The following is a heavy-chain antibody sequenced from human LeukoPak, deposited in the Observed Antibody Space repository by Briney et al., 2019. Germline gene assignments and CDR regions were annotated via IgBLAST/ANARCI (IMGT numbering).Heavy chain of an antibody. CDR2: ISSSSSYI. CDR1: GFTFSSYS. J-gene: IGHJ4*02. Sequence: GGSLRLSCAASGFTFSSYSMNWVRQAPGKGLEWVSSISSSSSYIYYADSLKGRFTISRDDAKNSLYLQMNSLRAEDTAVYYCVRDLDTVTTAFLVYWGQGTVVTVSS. D-gene: IGHD4-11*01. V-gene: IGHV3-21*01. CDR3: VRDLDTVTTAFLVY.